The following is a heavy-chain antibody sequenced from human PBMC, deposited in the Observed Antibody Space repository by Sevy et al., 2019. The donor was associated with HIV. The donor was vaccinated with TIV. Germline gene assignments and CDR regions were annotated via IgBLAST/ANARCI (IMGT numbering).Heavy chain of an antibody. J-gene: IGHJ3*02. CDR3: ARDYYDSSGYPFDI. CDR1: GGTFSSYA. V-gene: IGHV1-69*13. D-gene: IGHD3-22*01. Sequence: ASVKVSCKASGGTFSSYAISWVRQAPGQGLEWMGGIIPIFGTANYAQKFQGRVTITADESTSQAYMELSSLRSEDTAVYYCARDYYDSSGYPFDIWGQGTMVTVSS. CDR2: IIPIFGTA.